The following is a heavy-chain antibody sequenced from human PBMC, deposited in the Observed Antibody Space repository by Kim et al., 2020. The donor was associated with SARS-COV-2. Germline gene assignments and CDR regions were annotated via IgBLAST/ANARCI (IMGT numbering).Heavy chain of an antibody. Sequence: GGSLRLSCAASGFTFSSYAMHWVRQAPGKGLEWVAVISYDGSNKYYADSVKGRFTISRDNSKNTLYLQMNSLRAEDTAVYYCARSPLWFGELFFWGQGTLVTVSS. CDR3: ARSPLWFGELFF. J-gene: IGHJ4*02. CDR1: GFTFSSYA. V-gene: IGHV3-30*04. CDR2: ISYDGSNK. D-gene: IGHD3-10*01.